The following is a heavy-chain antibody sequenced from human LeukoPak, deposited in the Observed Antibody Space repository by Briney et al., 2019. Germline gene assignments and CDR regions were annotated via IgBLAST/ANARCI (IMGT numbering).Heavy chain of an antibody. D-gene: IGHD6-19*01. CDR2: ISSSSSYI. V-gene: IGHV3-21*01. CDR1: GFTFSSYS. J-gene: IGHJ4*02. Sequence: PGGSLRLSCAASGFTFSSYSMNWVRQAPGKGLEWVSSISSSSSYIYYADSVKGRFTISRDNAKNSLYLQMNSLRAEDTAVYYCASKHSSGLSGYYFDYWGQGTLVTVSS. CDR3: ASKHSSGLSGYYFDY.